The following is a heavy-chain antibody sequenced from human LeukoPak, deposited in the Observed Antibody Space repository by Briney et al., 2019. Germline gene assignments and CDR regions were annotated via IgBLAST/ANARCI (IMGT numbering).Heavy chain of an antibody. CDR1: GFTFSSYA. V-gene: IGHV3-23*01. CDR3: SRDVRAFNI. J-gene: IGHJ3*02. CDR2: ISGRGDNT. Sequence: GGSLRLSCAASGFTFSSYAMSWVRQAPGKGLEWVSGISGRGDNTSYADSVKGRFTISRDNSKNTLYLQMNSLRAEDTAVYYCSRDVRAFNIWGQGTMVTVSS.